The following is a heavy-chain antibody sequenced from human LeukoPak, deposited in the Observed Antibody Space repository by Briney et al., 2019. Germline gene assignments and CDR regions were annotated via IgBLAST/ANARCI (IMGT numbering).Heavy chain of an antibody. CDR2: IRYDGSNK. CDR1: GFTFSSYG. D-gene: IGHD1-26*01. V-gene: IGHV3-30*02. J-gene: IGHJ4*02. Sequence: GGSLRLSCAASGFTFSSYGMHWVRQAPGKGLEWVAFIRYDGSNKYHADSVKGRFTISRDNSKNTLYLQMNSLRAEDTAVYYCAKESQGAGPSYYFDYWGQGTLVTVSS. CDR3: AKESQGAGPSYYFDY.